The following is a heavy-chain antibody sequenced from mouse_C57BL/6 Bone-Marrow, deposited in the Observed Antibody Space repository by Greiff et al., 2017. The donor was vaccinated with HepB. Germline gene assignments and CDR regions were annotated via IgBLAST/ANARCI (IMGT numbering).Heavy chain of an antibody. J-gene: IGHJ1*03. CDR3: ARGPYGSSYWYFDV. CDR1: GFTFSDYG. D-gene: IGHD1-1*01. Sequence: EVMLVESGGGLVKPGGSLKLSCAASGFTFSDYGMHWVRQAPEKGLEWVAYISSGSSTIYYADTVTGRFTISRDNAKNTLFLQMTSLRSEDTAMYYCARGPYGSSYWYFDVWGTGTTVTVSS. CDR2: ISSGSSTI. V-gene: IGHV5-17*01.